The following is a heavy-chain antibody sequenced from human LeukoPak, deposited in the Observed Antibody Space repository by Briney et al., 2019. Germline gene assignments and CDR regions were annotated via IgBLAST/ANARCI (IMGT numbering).Heavy chain of an antibody. D-gene: IGHD2-2*01. CDR2: ISSSSSYI. Sequence: GGSLRLSCAASGFTFSSYSMNWVRQAPGKGLEWVSSISSSSSYIYYADSVKGRFTISRDNAKNSLYLQMNSLRAEDTAVYYCARDGTGCSSTSCYYYYGMDVWGRGTTVSDCS. CDR1: GFTFSSYS. V-gene: IGHV3-21*01. CDR3: ARDGTGCSSTSCYYYYGMDV. J-gene: IGHJ6*02.